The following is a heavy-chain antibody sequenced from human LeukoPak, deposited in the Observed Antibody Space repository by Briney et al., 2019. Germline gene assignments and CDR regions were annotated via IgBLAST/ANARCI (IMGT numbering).Heavy chain of an antibody. Sequence: GGSLRLSCAASGFTFSTYGMPWVRQAPGKGLEWVAVISYDGSIKYYADSVKGRFTISRDNAKNTLYLQMNSLRAEDTAVYYCAKGGAGYCSGTNCPKYYYYGMDVWGHGTTVTVSS. CDR1: GFTFSTYG. J-gene: IGHJ6*02. CDR2: ISYDGSIK. CDR3: AKGGAGYCSGTNCPKYYYYGMDV. V-gene: IGHV3-30*18. D-gene: IGHD2-2*01.